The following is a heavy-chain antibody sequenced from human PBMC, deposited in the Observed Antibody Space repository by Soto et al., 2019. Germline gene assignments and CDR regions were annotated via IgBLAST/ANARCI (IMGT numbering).Heavy chain of an antibody. CDR2: IYWNDDE. V-gene: IGHV2-5*01. CDR3: AHGIPTKTFYDTSGYYPYYFDY. J-gene: IGHJ4*02. D-gene: IGHD3-22*01. Sequence: QITLKESGPTLVKPTQTLTLTCTFSGFSLSTNGVGVGWIRQPPGKALEWLALIYWNDDERYSPSLKSRLTITKDTSKNQVVLTMTNMDPVDTATYCCAHGIPTKTFYDTSGYYPYYFDYWGQGTLVTVSS. CDR1: GFSLSTNGVG.